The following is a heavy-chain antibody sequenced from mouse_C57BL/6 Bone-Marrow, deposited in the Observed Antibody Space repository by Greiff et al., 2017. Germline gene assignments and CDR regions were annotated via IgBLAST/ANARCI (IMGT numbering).Heavy chain of an antibody. J-gene: IGHJ4*01. CDR3: ARWTIVTLGGRPYYAMDY. CDR1: GYTFTSYW. D-gene: IGHD2-5*01. Sequence: QVQLQQPGAELVRPGSSVKLSCKASGYTFTSYWMHWVKQRPIQGLEWIGNIDPSDSETHYNQKFKDKATLTVDKSSSTAYMQLSSLTSEDSAVYYCARWTIVTLGGRPYYAMDYWGQGTSVTVSS. CDR2: IDPSDSET. V-gene: IGHV1-52*01.